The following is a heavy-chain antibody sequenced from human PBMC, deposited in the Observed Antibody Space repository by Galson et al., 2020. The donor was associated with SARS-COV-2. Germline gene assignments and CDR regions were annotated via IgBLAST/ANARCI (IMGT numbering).Heavy chain of an antibody. Sequence: GESLKISCAASGFPFSTYSMNWVRLAPGKGLEWVSSISSGSSYIYYADSVRGRFTISRDNAKNSVSLQMNSLRAEDTALYFCARQYDGRSQDGFDVWGQGTMVTVSS. J-gene: IGHJ3*01. CDR3: ARQYDGRSQDGFDV. V-gene: IGHV3-21*01. D-gene: IGHD1-26*01. CDR1: GFPFSTYS. CDR2: ISSGSSYI.